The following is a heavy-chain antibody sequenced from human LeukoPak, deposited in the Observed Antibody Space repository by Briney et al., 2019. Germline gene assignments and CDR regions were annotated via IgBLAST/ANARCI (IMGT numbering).Heavy chain of an antibody. CDR3: AKDHSSGWPTFDY. Sequence: SGGSLRLSCAASGFTFSSYGMHWVRQAPGKGLEWVAVISYDGSNKYYADSVKGRFTISRDNSKNTLYLQMNSLRAEDTAVYYCAKDHSSGWPTFDYWGQGTLVTVSS. V-gene: IGHV3-30*18. J-gene: IGHJ4*02. D-gene: IGHD6-19*01. CDR1: GFTFSSYG. CDR2: ISYDGSNK.